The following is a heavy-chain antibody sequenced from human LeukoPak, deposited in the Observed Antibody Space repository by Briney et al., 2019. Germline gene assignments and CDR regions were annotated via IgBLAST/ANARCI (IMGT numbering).Heavy chain of an antibody. D-gene: IGHD3-22*01. CDR2: INHSGST. CDR3: ARTGTTNYYDSSGYYYGPRPFDY. CDR1: GGSFSGYY. Sequence: PSETLSLTCAVYGGSFSGYYWSWIRQPPGKGLEWIGEINHSGSTNYNPSLKSRVTISVDTSKNQFSLKLSSVTAAGTAVYYCARTGTTNYYDSSGYYYGPRPFDYWGQGTLVTVSS. J-gene: IGHJ4*02. V-gene: IGHV4-34*01.